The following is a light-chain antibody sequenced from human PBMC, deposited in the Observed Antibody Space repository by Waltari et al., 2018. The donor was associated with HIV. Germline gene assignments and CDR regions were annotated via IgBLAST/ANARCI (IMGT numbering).Light chain of an antibody. V-gene: IGKV3-20*01. Sequence: EIVLTQSPGSLSLSPGERATLSCRASQTVSSSQLAWYQQKPGQAPRRLIYGASTRATGTPDRFSGSGSETDFTLTITRLEREDFAVYYCQQYGRSPWTFGQGTKVEIK. CDR3: QQYGRSPWT. J-gene: IGKJ1*01. CDR2: GAS. CDR1: QTVSSSQ.